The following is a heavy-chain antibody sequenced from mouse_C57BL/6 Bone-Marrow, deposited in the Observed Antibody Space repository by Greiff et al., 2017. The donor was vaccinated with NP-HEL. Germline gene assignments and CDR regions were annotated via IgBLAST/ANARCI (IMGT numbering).Heavy chain of an antibody. Sequence: VQLQQSVAELVRPGASVKLSCTASGFNIKNTYMHWVKQRPEQGLEWIGRIDPANGNTKYAPKFQGKATITADTSSNTAYLQLSSLTSEDTAIYYCAGEYYGSSYPYYFDYWGQGTTLTVSS. J-gene: IGHJ2*01. CDR2: IDPANGNT. CDR1: GFNIKNTY. D-gene: IGHD1-1*01. CDR3: AGEYYGSSYPYYFDY. V-gene: IGHV14-3*01.